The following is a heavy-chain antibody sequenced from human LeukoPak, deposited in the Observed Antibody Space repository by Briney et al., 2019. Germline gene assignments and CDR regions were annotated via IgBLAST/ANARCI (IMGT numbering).Heavy chain of an antibody. CDR3: ARGTLYYYYRDV. J-gene: IGHJ6*03. CDR1: GGTFSSYA. CDR2: IIPIFGTA. V-gene: IGHV1-69*05. Sequence: SVKVSCKASGGTFSSYAISWVRQAPGQGLEWMGGIIPIFGTANYAQKFQGRVTITTDESTSTAYMELSSLRSEDAAVYYCARGTLYYYYRDVWGKGTTVTVSS. D-gene: IGHD3/OR15-3a*01.